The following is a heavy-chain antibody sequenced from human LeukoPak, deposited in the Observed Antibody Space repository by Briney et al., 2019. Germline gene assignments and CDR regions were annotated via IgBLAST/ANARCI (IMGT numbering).Heavy chain of an antibody. Sequence: ASVRVSCKASAYTFTGHHMHWVRQAPGQGLDWMGWINPDSGGTRSAQQFQGRFTMTRDTSITTVYMELSGLASDDTAVYYCARHNSTYLDSWGQGTLVTVSS. CDR1: AYTFTGHH. V-gene: IGHV1-2*02. J-gene: IGHJ4*02. CDR3: ARHNSTYLDS. CDR2: INPDSGGT. D-gene: IGHD2/OR15-2a*01.